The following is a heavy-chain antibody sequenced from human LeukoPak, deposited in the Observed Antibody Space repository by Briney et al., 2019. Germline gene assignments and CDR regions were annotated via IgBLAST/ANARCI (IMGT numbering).Heavy chain of an antibody. V-gene: IGHV4-59*01. D-gene: IGHD1-1*01. CDR3: ARGGGRTRADY. CDR2: IYYSGST. CDR1: GGSISSYY. J-gene: IGHJ4*02. Sequence: SETLSLTCTVSGGSISSYYWSWIRQPPGKGLEWIGHIYYSGSTNYNPSLKSRVTISVDTSKNQFSLKLSSVTAADTAVYYCARGGGRTRADYWGQGTLVTVSS.